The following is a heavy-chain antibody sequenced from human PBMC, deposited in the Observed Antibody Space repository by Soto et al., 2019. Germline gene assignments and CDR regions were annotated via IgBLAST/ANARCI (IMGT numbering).Heavy chain of an antibody. Sequence: AAVKVSCQASGYTFTSYSMHLVRQAPGQRLEWMGWINAGNGNTKYSQKFQGRVTITRDTSASTAYMELSSLRSEDTAVYYCARSIVVVTALDYWGQGTLVTVSS. V-gene: IGHV1-3*01. J-gene: IGHJ4*02. CDR3: ARSIVVVTALDY. CDR1: GYTFTSYS. D-gene: IGHD2-21*02. CDR2: INAGNGNT.